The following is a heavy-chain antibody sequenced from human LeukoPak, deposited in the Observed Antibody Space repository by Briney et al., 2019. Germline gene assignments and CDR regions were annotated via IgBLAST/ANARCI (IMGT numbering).Heavy chain of an antibody. CDR2: IIPISGTT. D-gene: IGHD3-9*01. Sequence: ASVKVSCKATGGTFSRYAISWVRQAPGQGIEWMGGIIPISGTTNYAQKFQGRVTITADESTSTAYMELSSLRSEDTAVYYCARDRDYDILTGYPDYWGQRTLVTVSS. CDR3: ARDRDYDILTGYPDY. V-gene: IGHV1-69*13. CDR1: GGTFSRYA. J-gene: IGHJ4*02.